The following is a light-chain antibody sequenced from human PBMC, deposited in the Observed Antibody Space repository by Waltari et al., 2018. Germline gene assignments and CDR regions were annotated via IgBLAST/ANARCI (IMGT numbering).Light chain of an antibody. CDR2: EVT. J-gene: IGLJ3*02. CDR3: CSYVGSNNDV. Sequence: QSALTQPPSASGSPGQSVTLSCTGTSSDIGGYNYVSWYQQHPGKVPKLMIYEVTKRPSGVPDRFSGSKSGNTASLTVSGLQAEDEADYYCCSYVGSNNDVFGGGTKLTVL. V-gene: IGLV2-8*01. CDR1: SSDIGGYNY.